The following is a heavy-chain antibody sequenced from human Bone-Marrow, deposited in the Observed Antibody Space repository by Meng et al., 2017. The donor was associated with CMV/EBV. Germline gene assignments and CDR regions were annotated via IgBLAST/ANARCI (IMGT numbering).Heavy chain of an antibody. CDR2: MFSNDEK. V-gene: IGHV2-26*01. D-gene: IGHD6-13*01. J-gene: IGHJ6*02. CDR3: ARVIAAAGLTDDYYYGMDV. CDR1: GFSLSNARMG. Sequence: SGPTLVKPTETLTLTCTVSGFSLSNARMGVSWIRQPPGKALEWLAHMFSNDEKSYSTSLKSRLTTFKDTSKSQVVLTMTNMDPVDTATYYCARVIAAAGLTDDYYYGMDVWGQGTTVTFSS.